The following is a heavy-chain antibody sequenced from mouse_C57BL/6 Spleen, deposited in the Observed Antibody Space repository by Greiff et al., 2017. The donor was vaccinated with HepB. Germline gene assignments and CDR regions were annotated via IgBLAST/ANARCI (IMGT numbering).Heavy chain of an antibody. CDR3: AYGISYDAWFAY. J-gene: IGHJ3*01. D-gene: IGHD1-1*01. CDR2: IDPSDSYT. CDR1: GYTFTSYW. V-gene: IGHV1-69*01. Sequence: VQLQQSGAELVMPGASVKLSCKASGYTFTSYWMHWVKQRPGQGLEWIGEIDPSDSYTNYNQKFKGKSTLTVDKSSSTAYMQLSSLTSEDSAVDYCAYGISYDAWFAYWGQGTLVTVSA.